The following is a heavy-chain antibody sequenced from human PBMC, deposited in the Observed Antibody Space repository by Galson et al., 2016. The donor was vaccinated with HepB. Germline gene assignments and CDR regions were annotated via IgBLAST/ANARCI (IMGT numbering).Heavy chain of an antibody. CDR2: ILYDGNKK. Sequence: SLRLSCAASGFTFSRYGMHWVRQAPGKGLEWVAVILYDGNKKYYADSVKGRFTISRDNSKNTLYLQMNSLRAEDTAVYYCARDSFTIFGVTPNWFDPWGQGTLVTVSS. J-gene: IGHJ5*02. D-gene: IGHD3-3*01. CDR3: ARDSFTIFGVTPNWFDP. V-gene: IGHV3-33*01. CDR1: GFTFSRYG.